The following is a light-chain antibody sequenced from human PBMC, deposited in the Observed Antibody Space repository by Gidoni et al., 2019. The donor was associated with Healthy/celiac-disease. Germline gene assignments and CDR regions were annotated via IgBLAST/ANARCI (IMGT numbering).Light chain of an antibody. Sequence: DIVMTQSPDSLAVSLGERATINCKSSQTVLYNSNTKNYLAWYQQKPGQPPKLLIYWASTRESGVPDRFSGSGSGTDFTLTISSLQAEDVAVYYCQQYYTTPYTFXQXTKLEIK. CDR2: WAS. J-gene: IGKJ2*01. CDR1: QTVLYNSNTKNY. V-gene: IGKV4-1*01. CDR3: QQYYTTPYT.